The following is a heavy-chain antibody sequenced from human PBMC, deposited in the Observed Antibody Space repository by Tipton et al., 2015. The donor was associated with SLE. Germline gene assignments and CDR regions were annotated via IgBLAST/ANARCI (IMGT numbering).Heavy chain of an antibody. V-gene: IGHV4-39*07. J-gene: IGHJ3*02. CDR2: INYGGGT. D-gene: IGHD4-17*01. CDR3: ARVGYGDYQSAFDI. Sequence: TLSLTCTVSGGSISSSDYYWGWIRQPPGKGLEWIGSINYGGGTYFNPSLESRVTMSVDTSKNQFSLKLSSVTAADTAVYYCARVGYGDYQSAFDIWGQGTMVTVSS. CDR1: GGSISSSDYY.